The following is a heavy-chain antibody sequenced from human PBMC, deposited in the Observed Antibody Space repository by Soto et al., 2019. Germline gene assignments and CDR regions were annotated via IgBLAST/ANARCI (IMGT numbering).Heavy chain of an antibody. Sequence: QVQLQESGPGLVKPSETLSLTCTVSGGSISSYYWSWIRQPAGKGLEWIGRIYTSGSTNYNPSLKSRVTMSVDTSKNQFSLRRSSVTAADTAVYYWARSWGFGEQTCSDPWGQGTLVTVSS. J-gene: IGHJ5*02. CDR2: IYTSGST. D-gene: IGHD3-10*01. V-gene: IGHV4-4*07. CDR1: GGSISSYY. CDR3: ARSWGFGEQTCSDP.